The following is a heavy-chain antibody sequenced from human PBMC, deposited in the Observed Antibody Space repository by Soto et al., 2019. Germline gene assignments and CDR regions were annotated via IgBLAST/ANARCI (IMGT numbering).Heavy chain of an antibody. CDR1: GGSISSYY. CDR2: IYYSGST. Sequence: SETLSLTCTVSGGSISSYYWSWIRQPPGKGLEWIGYIYYSGSTNYNPSLKSRVTISVDTSKNQFSLKLSSVTAADTAVYYCARVDESGDYENRFDPWGQGTLVTVSS. J-gene: IGHJ5*02. D-gene: IGHD4-17*01. V-gene: IGHV4-59*01. CDR3: ARVDESGDYENRFDP.